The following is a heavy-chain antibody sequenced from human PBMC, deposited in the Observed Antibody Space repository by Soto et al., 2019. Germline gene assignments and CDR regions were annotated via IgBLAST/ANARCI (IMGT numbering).Heavy chain of an antibody. CDR2: IKSKTDGGTT. CDR3: TTDSEVYCSGYYDAAHDY. CDR1: GFTFSNAW. V-gene: IGHV3-15*07. Sequence: GGSLRLPCAASGFTFSNAWMNLFRQAPGKGLEWVGRIKSKTDGGTTDYAAPVKGRFTISRDDSKNTLYLQMNSLKTEDTAVYYCTTDSEVYCSGYYDAAHDYWSQGTLVPVSS. D-gene: IGHD3-22*01. J-gene: IGHJ4*02.